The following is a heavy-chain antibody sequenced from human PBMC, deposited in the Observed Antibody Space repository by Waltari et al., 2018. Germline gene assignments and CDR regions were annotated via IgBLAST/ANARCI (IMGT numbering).Heavy chain of an antibody. Sequence: QVQLVQSGAEVKKPGSSVTVSCKASGGTFSSYTISWVRQAPGQGLEWMGRIIPILGIANYAQKFQGRVTITADKSTSTAYMELSSLRSEDTAVYYCARDQWRSSSWSGDWYFDLWGRGTLVTVSS. V-gene: IGHV1-69*08. J-gene: IGHJ2*01. D-gene: IGHD6-13*01. CDR1: GGTFSSYT. CDR2: IIPILGIA. CDR3: ARDQWRSSSWSGDWYFDL.